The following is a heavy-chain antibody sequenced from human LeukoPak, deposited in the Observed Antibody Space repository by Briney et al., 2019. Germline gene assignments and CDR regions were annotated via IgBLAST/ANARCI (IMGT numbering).Heavy chain of an antibody. CDR3: ARTLLPSVFKYCSSTSCYTPGGGFDP. V-gene: IGHV4-34*01. D-gene: IGHD2-2*01. Sequence: PSETLSLTCAVYGGSFSGYYWSWIRQPPGKGLEWIGEINHSGSTNYNPSLKSRVTISVDTSKNQFSLKLSSVTAADTAVYYCARTLLPSVFKYCSSTSCYTPGGGFDPWGQGTLVTVSS. J-gene: IGHJ5*02. CDR1: GGSFSGYY. CDR2: INHSGST.